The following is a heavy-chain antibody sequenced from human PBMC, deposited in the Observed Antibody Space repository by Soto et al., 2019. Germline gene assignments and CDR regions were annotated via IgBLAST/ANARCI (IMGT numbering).Heavy chain of an antibody. V-gene: IGHV4-34*01. CDR2: INHSGST. D-gene: IGHD3-10*01. Sequence: SETLSLTCAVYGGSFSGYYWSWIRQPPGKGLEWIGEINHSGSTNYNPSLKSRVTISVDTSKNQFSLKLSSVTAADTAVYYCARGLGSHGSGRYFDYWGQGTLVTVSS. J-gene: IGHJ4*02. CDR3: ARGLGSHGSGRYFDY. CDR1: GGSFSGYY.